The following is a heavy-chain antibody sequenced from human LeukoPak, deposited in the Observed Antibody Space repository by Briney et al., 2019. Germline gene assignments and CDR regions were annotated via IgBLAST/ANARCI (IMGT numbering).Heavy chain of an antibody. J-gene: IGHJ6*04. CDR2: IYYSGST. D-gene: IGHD2-15*01. V-gene: IGHV4-59*01. CDR1: GGSISSYY. CDR3: ARVHCSGGSCYSLDYYYYYGMDV. Sequence: SETLSLTCTVSGGSISSYYWSWIRPPPGKGLEWVGYIYYSGSTNYNPSLKSRVTISVDTSKNQFSLKLSSVTAADTAVYYCARVHCSGGSCYSLDYYYYYGMDVWGKGNTTTVSS.